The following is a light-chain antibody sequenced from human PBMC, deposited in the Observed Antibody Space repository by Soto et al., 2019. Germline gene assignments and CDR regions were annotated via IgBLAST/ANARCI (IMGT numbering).Light chain of an antibody. Sequence: EIVMTQSPATLSVSPGERATLSCRASQSVSSNLAWYQQKPGQAPRLLIYGASTRATGIPARFSGSGSGKEFTLTLSSLQSEDYAVYCCHQYNNWPPWTFGKGTKVDIK. CDR2: GAS. V-gene: IGKV3-15*01. CDR3: HQYNNWPPWT. CDR1: QSVSSN. J-gene: IGKJ1*01.